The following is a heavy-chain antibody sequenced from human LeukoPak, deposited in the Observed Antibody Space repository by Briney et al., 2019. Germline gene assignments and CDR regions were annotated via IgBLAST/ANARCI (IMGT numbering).Heavy chain of an antibody. D-gene: IGHD4-17*01. J-gene: IGHJ3*02. CDR3: TRRRYGDYRDDI. V-gene: IGHV3-73*01. CDR1: GFTFSGSA. CDR2: IRSKANSYAT. Sequence: PGGSLRLSCAASGFTFSGSAMHWIRQASGKGLEWVGRIRSKANSYATTYAASVKGRFTISRDDSKNTAYLQMNSLKTEDTAVYYCTRRRYGDYRDDIWGQGTLVTVSS.